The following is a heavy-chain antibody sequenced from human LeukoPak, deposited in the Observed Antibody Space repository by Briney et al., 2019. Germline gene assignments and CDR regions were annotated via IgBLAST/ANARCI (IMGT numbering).Heavy chain of an antibody. CDR2: IYYTGTT. J-gene: IGHJ4*02. Sequence: SETLSLTCTVSGGSISSYYWSWIRQPPGKGLEWIGYIYYTGTTNYNPSLKSRVTISVDTSKNQFSLKVSSVTAADTGVYYCASKSTDHGELRFDYWGQGTLVTVSS. CDR1: GGSISSYY. CDR3: ASKSTDHGELRFDY. D-gene: IGHD4-17*01. V-gene: IGHV4-59*01.